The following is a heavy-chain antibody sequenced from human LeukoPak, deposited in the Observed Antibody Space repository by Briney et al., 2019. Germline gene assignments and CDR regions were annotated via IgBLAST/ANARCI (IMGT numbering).Heavy chain of an antibody. CDR1: GGSISSGGYY. Sequence: SETLSLTCTVSGGSISSGGYYWSWIRQHPGKGLEWIGYIYYSGSTYYNPSLKSRVTISVDTSKNQFPLKLSSVTAADTAVYYCASHSGSPFSPPSVWGQGTLVTVSS. J-gene: IGHJ4*02. V-gene: IGHV4-31*03. D-gene: IGHD1-26*01. CDR3: ASHSGSPFSPPSV. CDR2: IYYSGST.